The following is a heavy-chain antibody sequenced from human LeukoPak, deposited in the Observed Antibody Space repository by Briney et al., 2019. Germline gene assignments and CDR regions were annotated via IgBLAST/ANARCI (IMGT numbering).Heavy chain of an antibody. V-gene: IGHV3-7*01. CDR2: IKQDGSEK. Sequence: GGSLRLSCVGYGFTFSTYWMSWVRQAPGKGLEWVANIKQDGSEKYYVDSVKGRFTISRDNAKNTLYLQMNSLRAEDTAVYYCARMAGTAGFDYWGQGTLVTVSS. J-gene: IGHJ4*02. CDR1: GFTFSTYW. CDR3: ARMAGTAGFDY. D-gene: IGHD6-19*01.